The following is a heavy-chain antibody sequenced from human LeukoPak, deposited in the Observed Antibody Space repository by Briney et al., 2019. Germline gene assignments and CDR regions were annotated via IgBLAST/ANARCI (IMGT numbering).Heavy chain of an antibody. V-gene: IGHV3-23*01. Sequence: GGFLRLSCAASGFTFSSYAMSWVRQAPGKGLEWVSAISGSGGSTYYADSVKGRFTISRDNSKNTLYLQMNSLRAEDTAVYYCAKVGSMAFTFDYWGQGTLVTVSS. CDR1: GFTFSSYA. CDR2: ISGSGGST. CDR3: AKVGSMAFTFDY. D-gene: IGHD2-8*01. J-gene: IGHJ4*02.